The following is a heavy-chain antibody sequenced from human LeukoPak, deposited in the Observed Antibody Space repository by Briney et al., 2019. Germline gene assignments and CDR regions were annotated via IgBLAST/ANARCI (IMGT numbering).Heavy chain of an antibody. J-gene: IGHJ4*02. Sequence: GGSLRLSCAASGFTFSSYAMSWVRQAPGKGLEWVSVIYSGGSTYYADSVKGRFTISRDNSKNTLYLQMNSLRAEDTAAYYCARVVATRSLDYWGQGTLVTVSS. CDR3: ARVVATRSLDY. D-gene: IGHD5-12*01. CDR1: GFTFSSYA. V-gene: IGHV3-66*01. CDR2: IYSGGST.